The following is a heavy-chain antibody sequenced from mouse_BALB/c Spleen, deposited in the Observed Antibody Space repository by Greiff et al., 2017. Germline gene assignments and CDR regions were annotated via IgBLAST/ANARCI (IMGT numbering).Heavy chain of an antibody. CDR2: ILPGSGST. D-gene: IGHD1-1*01. V-gene: IGHV1-9*01. Sequence: QVQLQQSGAELMKPGASVKISCKATGYTFSSYWIEWVKQRPGHGLEWIGEILPGSGSTNYNEKFKGKATFTADTSSNTAYMQLSRLTSEDSAVYYCATSSFWAWFAYWGQGTLVTVSA. CDR1: GYTFSSYW. J-gene: IGHJ3*01. CDR3: ATSSFWAWFAY.